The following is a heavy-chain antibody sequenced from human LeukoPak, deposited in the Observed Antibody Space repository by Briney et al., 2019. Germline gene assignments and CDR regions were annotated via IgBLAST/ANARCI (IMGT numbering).Heavy chain of an antibody. CDR3: ARVTYYYDSSGFAFDY. CDR2: IKQDGSEK. Sequence: GGSLRLSCAASGFTFSSYWTSWVRQAPGKGLEWVANIKQDGSEKYYVDSVKGRFTISRDNAKNSLYLQMNSLRAEDTAVYYCARVTYYYDSSGFAFDYWGQGTLVTVSS. CDR1: GFTFSSYW. V-gene: IGHV3-7*01. J-gene: IGHJ4*02. D-gene: IGHD3-22*01.